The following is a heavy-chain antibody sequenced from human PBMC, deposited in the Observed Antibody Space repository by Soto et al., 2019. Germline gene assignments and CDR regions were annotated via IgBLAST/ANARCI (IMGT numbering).Heavy chain of an antibody. Sequence: QVQLQQWGAGLLKPSETLSLTCAVYGGSFSGYYWSWIRQPPGKGLEWIGEINHSGSTNYNPSLKSRVTISVDTSKNQFSLKLSSVTAADTAVYYCARGRPFQRPWSGHHTRSNFDYWGQGTLVTVSS. CDR3: ARGRPFQRPWSGHHTRSNFDY. CDR2: INHSGST. CDR1: GGSFSGYY. D-gene: IGHD6-25*01. J-gene: IGHJ4*02. V-gene: IGHV4-34*01.